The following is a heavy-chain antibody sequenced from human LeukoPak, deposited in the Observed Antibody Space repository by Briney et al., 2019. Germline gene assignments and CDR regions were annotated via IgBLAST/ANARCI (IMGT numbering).Heavy chain of an antibody. Sequence: SETLSLTCTVSGGSISSSSYYWGWIRQPPGKGLEWIGSIYYSGSTYYNPSLKSRVTISVDTSKNQFSLKLSSVTAADTAVYYCARGAAQDIVVVVAAWGYYFDYWGQGTLVTVSS. CDR2: IYYSGST. J-gene: IGHJ4*02. D-gene: IGHD2-15*01. CDR1: GGSISSSSYY. CDR3: ARGAAQDIVVVVAAWGYYFDY. V-gene: IGHV4-39*01.